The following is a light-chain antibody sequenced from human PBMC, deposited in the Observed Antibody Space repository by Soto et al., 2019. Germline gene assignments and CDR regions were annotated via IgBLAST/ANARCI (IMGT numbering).Light chain of an antibody. CDR2: GAS. CDR1: QSVTTN. V-gene: IGKV3-15*01. Sequence: EIVMTQSPTTLSVSPGERATLSCRASQSVTTNLAWYRQKPGQAPRLLIYGASTRATNIPARFSGSGSGTEFTLTISSLQPEDFATYYCQQSYSNPWTFGQGTKVDNK. CDR3: QQSYSNPWT. J-gene: IGKJ1*01.